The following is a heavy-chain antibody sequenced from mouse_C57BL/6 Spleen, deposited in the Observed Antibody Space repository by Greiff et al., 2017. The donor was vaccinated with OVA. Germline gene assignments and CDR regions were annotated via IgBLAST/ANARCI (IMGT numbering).Heavy chain of an antibody. J-gene: IGHJ1*03. CDR2: IWTGGGT. Sequence: VQGVESGPGLVAPSQSLSITCTVSGFSLTSYAISWVRQPPGKGLEWLGVIWTGGGTNYNSALKSRLSISKDNSKSQVFLKMNSLQTDDTARYYCARKGYDYGPSYWYFDVWGTGTTVTVSS. CDR3: ARKGYDYGPSYWYFDV. CDR1: GFSLTSYA. V-gene: IGHV2-9-1*01. D-gene: IGHD2-4*01.